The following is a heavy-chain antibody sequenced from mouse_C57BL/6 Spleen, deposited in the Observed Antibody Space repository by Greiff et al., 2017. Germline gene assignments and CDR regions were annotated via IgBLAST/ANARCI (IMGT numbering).Heavy chain of an antibody. CDR1: GFNIKDYY. V-gene: IGHV14-2*01. CDR3: ARNGDFDY. J-gene: IGHJ2*01. Sequence: VQLQQSGAELVKPGASVKLSCTASGFNIKDYYMHWVKQRTEQGLEWIGRIDPEDGETKYAPKFPGKATLTADPSSTTAYLQLSSLTSEDTAVCYRARNGDFDYWGQGTTLTVSS. CDR2: IDPEDGET.